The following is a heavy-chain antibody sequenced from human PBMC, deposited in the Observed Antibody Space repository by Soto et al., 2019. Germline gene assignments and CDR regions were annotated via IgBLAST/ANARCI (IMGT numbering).Heavy chain of an antibody. D-gene: IGHD5-18*01. V-gene: IGHV4-59*08. CDR1: GGSISSYY. Sequence: QVQLQESGPGLVKPSETLSLTCTVSGGSISSYYWSWIRQPPGKGLEWIGYIYYSGSTNYNPSLKSRVTFSVETTKNQFSPKLSSVTAADTAVYYCARHTEDTAMVAYWGQGTLVTVSS. J-gene: IGHJ4*02. CDR2: IYYSGST. CDR3: ARHTEDTAMVAY.